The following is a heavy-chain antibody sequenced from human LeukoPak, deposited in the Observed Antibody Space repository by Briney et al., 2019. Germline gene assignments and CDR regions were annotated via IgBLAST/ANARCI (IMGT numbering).Heavy chain of an antibody. CDR1: GFTFSSYW. V-gene: IGHV3-7*01. J-gene: IGHJ3*02. CDR3: ARVGTLRWELRRGDAFDI. Sequence: GGSLRLSCAASGFTFSSYWMSWVRQAPGKGLEWVANIKQDGSGKYYVDSVKGRFTISRDNAKNSLYLQMNSLRAEDTAVYYCARVGTLRWELRRGDAFDIWGQGTMVTVSS. D-gene: IGHD1-26*01. CDR2: IKQDGSGK.